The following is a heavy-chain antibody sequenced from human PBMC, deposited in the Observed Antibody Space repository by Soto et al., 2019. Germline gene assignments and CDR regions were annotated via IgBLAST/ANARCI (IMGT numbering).Heavy chain of an antibody. Sequence: ASVNVSRKASGYTFTGYYMHWVRQAPGQGLEWMGWINPNSGGTNYAQKFQGWVTMTRDTSISTAYMELSRLRSDDTAVYYCARERGYDSSGYYYLDYWGQGTLVTVS. V-gene: IGHV1-2*04. CDR2: INPNSGGT. D-gene: IGHD3-22*01. CDR1: GYTFTGYY. J-gene: IGHJ4*02. CDR3: ARERGYDSSGYYYLDY.